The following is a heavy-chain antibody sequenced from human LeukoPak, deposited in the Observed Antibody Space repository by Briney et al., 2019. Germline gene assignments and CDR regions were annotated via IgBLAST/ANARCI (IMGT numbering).Heavy chain of an antibody. CDR1: GFTFSSYT. Sequence: GGSLRLSCAASGFTFSSYTMTWVRQAPGKGLEWVSVISGNGGTTYYADSVKGRFTISRDNSKSTLHLQMNSLRVEDTAIYYCAKGRTGYIPDSWGQGTLVTVSS. D-gene: IGHD6-13*01. CDR3: AKGRTGYIPDS. J-gene: IGHJ4*02. CDR2: ISGNGGTT. V-gene: IGHV3-23*01.